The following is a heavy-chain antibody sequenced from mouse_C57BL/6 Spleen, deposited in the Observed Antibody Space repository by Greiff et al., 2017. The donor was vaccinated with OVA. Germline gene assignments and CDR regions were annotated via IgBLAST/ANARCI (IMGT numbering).Heavy chain of an antibody. J-gene: IGHJ4*01. CDR2: IHPNSGST. D-gene: IGHD2-4*01. V-gene: IGHV1-64*01. Sequence: QVQLQQPGAELVKPGASVKLSCKASGYTFTSYWMHWVKQRPGQGLEWIGMIHPNSGSTNYNEKFKSKATLTVDKSSSTAYMQLSSLTSEDSAVYYCARWDYDENYAMDYWGQGTSVTVSS. CDR1: GYTFTSYW. CDR3: ARWDYDENYAMDY.